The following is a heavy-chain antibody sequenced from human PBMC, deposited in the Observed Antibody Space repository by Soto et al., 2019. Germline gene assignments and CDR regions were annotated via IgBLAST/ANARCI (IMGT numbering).Heavy chain of an antibody. J-gene: IGHJ4*01. D-gene: IGHD2-2*01. CDR1: GFTFSSYW. V-gene: IGHV3-74*01. Sequence: GGSLRLSCAASGFTFSSYWIHWVRQAPGKGLVWVSRINSDGSSTIYADSVKGRFTISRDNTKNTLYLQMNSLRAEDTAVYYCARDRTAASADYWGHGTLVTVSS. CDR2: INSDGSST. CDR3: ARDRTAASADY.